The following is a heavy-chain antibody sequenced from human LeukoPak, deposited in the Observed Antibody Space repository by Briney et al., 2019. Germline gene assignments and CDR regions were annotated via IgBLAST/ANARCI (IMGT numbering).Heavy chain of an antibody. J-gene: IGHJ4*02. CDR1: GLYFPELW. CDR3: MSDPGIQGGVDY. V-gene: IGHV3-15*01. CDR2: IKSNVDGGTA. Sequence: GGSLRLSCAVSGLYFPELWMSWVRLSPEKGLEWVGRIKSNVDGGTADYMTSVKGRFTISRDDSKYTLYLQLSSLKTEDTGIYHCMSDPGIQGGVDYWGRGTLVTVSS. D-gene: IGHD1-14*01.